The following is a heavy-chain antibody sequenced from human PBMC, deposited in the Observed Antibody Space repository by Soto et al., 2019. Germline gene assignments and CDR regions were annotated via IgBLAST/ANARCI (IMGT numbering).Heavy chain of an antibody. CDR1: GFTFSSYA. Sequence: PGGSLRLSCAASGFTFSSYAMSWVRQAPGKGLEWVSAISGSGGSTYYADSVKGRFTISRDNSKNTLYLQMNSLRAEDTAVYYCARVVRDYYYYGMDVWGQGTMVTVSS. V-gene: IGHV3-23*01. CDR2: ISGSGGST. CDR3: ARVVRDYYYYGMDV. J-gene: IGHJ6*02.